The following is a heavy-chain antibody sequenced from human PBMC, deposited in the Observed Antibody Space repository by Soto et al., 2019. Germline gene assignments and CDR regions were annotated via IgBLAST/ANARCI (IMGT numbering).Heavy chain of an antibody. D-gene: IGHD5-12*01. J-gene: IGHJ5*02. CDR3: ALTRRDGYNTNWFDP. Sequence: PSETLSLTCTVSGGSISSHYWSWIRQPPGQGLEWIGYIYYSGSTNYNPSLKSRVTISVDTSKNQFSLKLSSVTAADTAVYYCALTRRDGYNTNWFDPWGQGTLVTVSS. CDR2: IYYSGST. V-gene: IGHV4-59*11. CDR1: GGSISSHY.